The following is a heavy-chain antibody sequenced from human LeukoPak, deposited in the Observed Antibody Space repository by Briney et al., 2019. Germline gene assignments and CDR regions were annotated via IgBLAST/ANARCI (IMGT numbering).Heavy chain of an antibody. CDR2: INHSGST. D-gene: IGHD3-16*02. CDR3: ARSAYYDYVWGSYRYRHFDY. Sequence: SETLSLTCAVYGGSFSGYYWSWIRQPPGKGLEWIGEINHSGSTNYNPSLKSRVTISVDTSKNQFSLKLSPVTAADTAVYYCARSAYYDYVWGSYRYRHFDYWGQGTLVTVSS. J-gene: IGHJ4*02. CDR1: GGSFSGYY. V-gene: IGHV4-34*01.